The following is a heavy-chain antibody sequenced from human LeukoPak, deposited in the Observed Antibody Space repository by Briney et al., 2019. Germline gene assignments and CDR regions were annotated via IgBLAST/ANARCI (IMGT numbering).Heavy chain of an antibody. CDR2: INHSGST. D-gene: IGHD1-26*01. Sequence: SETLSLTCAVYGGSFSGYYWSWIRQPPGKGLEWIGEINHSGSTNYNPSLKSRVTISVDTSKNQFSLKLSSVTAADTAVYYCASTVEPVGATYFDYWGQGTLVTVSS. V-gene: IGHV4-34*01. J-gene: IGHJ4*02. CDR1: GGSFSGYY. CDR3: ASTVEPVGATYFDY.